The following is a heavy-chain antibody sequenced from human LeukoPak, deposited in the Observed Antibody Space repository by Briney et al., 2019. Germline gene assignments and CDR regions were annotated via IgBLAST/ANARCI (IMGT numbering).Heavy chain of an antibody. D-gene: IGHD2-21*02. V-gene: IGHV3-23*01. J-gene: IGHJ6*02. CDR2: ISDGGAT. CDR3: AKGIKGSYCNGDCYLTYYYYGLDV. CDR1: GFTFSNYA. Sequence: GGSLRLSCGASGFTFSNYAMSWVRQAPGKGLEWVSAISDGGATYYADSVKGRFTISRDNSKNTLYLQMNSLRAEDTAVYYCAKGIKGSYCNGDCYLTYYYYGLDVWGQGTTVTVSS.